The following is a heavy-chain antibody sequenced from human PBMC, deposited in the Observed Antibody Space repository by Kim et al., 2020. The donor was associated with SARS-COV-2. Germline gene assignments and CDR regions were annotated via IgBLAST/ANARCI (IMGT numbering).Heavy chain of an antibody. CDR1: GYTFSSYD. Sequence: ASVKVSCKASGYTFSSYDINWVRQATGQGLEWMGWMNPNSGNTAYAQKFQGRVTMIRNTSISTAYMDLSSLRSEDTAVYYCARGKIGRRQFDYWGQGTLVTVSS. J-gene: IGHJ4*02. V-gene: IGHV1-8*01. CDR3: ARGKIGRRQFDY. CDR2: MNPNSGNT.